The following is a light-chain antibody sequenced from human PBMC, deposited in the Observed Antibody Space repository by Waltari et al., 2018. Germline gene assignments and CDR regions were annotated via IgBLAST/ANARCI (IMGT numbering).Light chain of an antibody. J-gene: IGKJ1*01. CDR1: QSLLYNSNDTNY. Sequence: DIVMTQSPDSLAVSLGERVTINLKSSQSLLYNSNDTNYLAWYQQKPGQPPKLLFYWASTRHSGVPDRFSGSGSATDFTLTISSLQAEDVAVYYCQQYYSRRTFGQGTRVEIK. CDR3: QQYYSRRT. CDR2: WAS. V-gene: IGKV4-1*01.